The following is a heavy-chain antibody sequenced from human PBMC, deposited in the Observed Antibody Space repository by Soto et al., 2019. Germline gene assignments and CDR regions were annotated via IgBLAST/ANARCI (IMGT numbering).Heavy chain of an antibody. CDR3: ARAGLNDYGDYEYYYGMDV. CDR1: GGSISSGDYY. D-gene: IGHD4-17*01. Sequence: QVQLQESGPGLVKPSQTLSLTCTVSGGSISSGDYYWSWIRQPPGNGLEWIGYIYYSGSTYYNPSLKSRVTISVDTSKNQFSLKLSSVTAADTAVYYCARAGLNDYGDYEYYYGMDVWGQGTTVTVSS. CDR2: IYYSGST. V-gene: IGHV4-30-4*01. J-gene: IGHJ6*02.